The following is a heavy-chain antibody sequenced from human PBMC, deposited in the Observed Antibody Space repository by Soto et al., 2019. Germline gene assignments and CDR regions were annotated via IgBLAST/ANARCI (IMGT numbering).Heavy chain of an antibody. J-gene: IGHJ4*02. CDR1: GFTFDDYA. Sequence: EVQLVESGGGLVQPGRSLRLSCAAPGFTFDDYAMHWVRQAPGKGLEWVSGISWNSGSIGYADSVKGRFTISRDNAKNSLYLQMNSLRPEDTAVYYCARGVFYYYGSSGYSPDYWGQGTLVTVSS. D-gene: IGHD3-22*01. V-gene: IGHV3-9*01. CDR2: ISWNSGSI. CDR3: ARGVFYYYGSSGYSPDY.